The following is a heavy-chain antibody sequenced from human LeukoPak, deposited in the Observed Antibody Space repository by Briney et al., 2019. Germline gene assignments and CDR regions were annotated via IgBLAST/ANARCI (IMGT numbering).Heavy chain of an antibody. Sequence: GGSLRLSCAASGFTFSSYWMPWVRQAPGEGLMWVSRINSDGRSTDYADSVKGRFTISRDNAQNTLYLQMNSLRAEDTAVYYCARTNYYDSNRAYYRQFDYWGQGTLVTVSS. D-gene: IGHD3-22*01. J-gene: IGHJ4*02. CDR3: ARTNYYDSNRAYYRQFDY. CDR2: INSDGRST. V-gene: IGHV3-74*01. CDR1: GFTFSSYW.